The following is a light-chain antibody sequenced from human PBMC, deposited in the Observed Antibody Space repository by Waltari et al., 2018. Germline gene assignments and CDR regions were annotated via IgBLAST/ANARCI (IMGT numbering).Light chain of an antibody. CDR2: DAS. J-gene: IGKJ2*01. CDR3: QHYHSLPYT. Sequence: DIQLTLSTSSLSAAVVDRVTIPCQPTQDITTSLIWFQQKPGKAPQLLIYDASSLQAGVPSSFSGTGSGTAFSFTITSLQPEDSATYYCQHYHSLPYTFGRGTKLQIK. CDR1: QDITTS. V-gene: IGKV1-33*01.